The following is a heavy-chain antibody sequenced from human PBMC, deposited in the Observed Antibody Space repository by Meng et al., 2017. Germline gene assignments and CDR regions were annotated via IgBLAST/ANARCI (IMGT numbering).Heavy chain of an antibody. CDR2: ISSSGSTI. Sequence: GGSLRLSCAASGFTFSSYEMNWVRQAPGKGLEWVSYISSSGSTIYYADSVKGRFTISRDNAKNSLYLQMNSLRAEDTAVYYCARDRRGGIAAATKAFDIWGQGTMVTVSS. D-gene: IGHD6-13*01. V-gene: IGHV3-48*03. CDR1: GFTFSSYE. J-gene: IGHJ3*02. CDR3: ARDRRGGIAAATKAFDI.